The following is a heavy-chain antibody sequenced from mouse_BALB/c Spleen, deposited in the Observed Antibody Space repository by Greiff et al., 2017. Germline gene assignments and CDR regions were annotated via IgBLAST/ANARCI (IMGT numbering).Heavy chain of an antibody. Sequence: EVHLVESGGGLVKPGGSLKLSCAASGFTFSSYAMSWVRQTPEKRLEWVASISSGGSTYYPDSVKGRFTISRDNARNILYLQMSSLRSEDTAMYYCARGPRYDDVDWYFDVWGAGTTVTVSS. D-gene: IGHD2-14*01. CDR1: GFTFSSYA. CDR3: ARGPRYDDVDWYFDV. J-gene: IGHJ1*01. V-gene: IGHV5-6-5*01. CDR2: ISSGGST.